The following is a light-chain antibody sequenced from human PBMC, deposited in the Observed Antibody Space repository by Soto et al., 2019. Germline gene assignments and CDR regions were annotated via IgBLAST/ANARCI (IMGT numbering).Light chain of an antibody. CDR3: SSYTSSSPCV. Sequence: QSALTQPASVSGSPGQSITISCTGTSSDVGAYNFVSWHQQHPGKAPKLMIYNVYDRPSGISYRFSGSKSGNMASLTISGLQAEDEADYYCSSYTSSSPCVFGTGTKVTVL. CDR1: SSDVGAYNF. V-gene: IGLV2-14*03. J-gene: IGLJ1*01. CDR2: NVY.